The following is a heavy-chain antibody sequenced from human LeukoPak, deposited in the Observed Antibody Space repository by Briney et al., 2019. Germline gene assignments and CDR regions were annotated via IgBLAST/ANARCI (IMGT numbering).Heavy chain of an antibody. CDR2: ISWNSGSI. J-gene: IGHJ3*02. CDR1: GFTFDDYA. CDR3: AKDSGSWYFGAFDI. V-gene: IGHV3-9*01. D-gene: IGHD6-13*01. Sequence: GGSLRLSCAASGFTFDDYAIHWVRQAPGKGLEWVSGISWNSGSIGYADSVKGRFTVSRDNAKNSLYLQMNSLRAEDTALYYCAKDSGSWYFGAFDIWGQRTMVTVSS.